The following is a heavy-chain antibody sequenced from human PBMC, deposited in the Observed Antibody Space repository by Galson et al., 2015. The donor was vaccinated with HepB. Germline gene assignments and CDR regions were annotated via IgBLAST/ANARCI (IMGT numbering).Heavy chain of an antibody. CDR2: INSNTGET. CDR1: GYTFTGHY. Sequence: SVKVSCKASGYTFTGHYIHWVRQAPGQGLEWLGRINSNTGETDTAQRFKGRLTMTRDTSISTAYMELSRLISDDTAVYYCARADGSAYCAGGQCWSRWFDPWGRGTLVIVSS. J-gene: IGHJ5*02. CDR3: ARADGSAYCAGGQCWSRWFDP. D-gene: IGHD2-8*02. V-gene: IGHV1-2*06.